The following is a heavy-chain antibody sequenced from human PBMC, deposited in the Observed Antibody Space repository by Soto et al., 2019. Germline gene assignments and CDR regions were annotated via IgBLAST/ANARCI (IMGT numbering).Heavy chain of an antibody. Sequence: PGGSLRLSCAASGFTFSSYSMNWVRQAPGKGLEWVSSISSSSYIYYADSVKGRFTISRDNAKNSLYLQMNSLRAEDTAVYYCARAYLRWDNWLDPWGQGTLVTVSS. J-gene: IGHJ5*02. D-gene: IGHD4-17*01. CDR2: ISSSSYI. CDR1: GFTFSSYS. V-gene: IGHV3-21*01. CDR3: ARAYLRWDNWLDP.